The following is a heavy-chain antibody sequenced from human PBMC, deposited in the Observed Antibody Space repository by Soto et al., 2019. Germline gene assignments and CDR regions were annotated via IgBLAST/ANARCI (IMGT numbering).Heavy chain of an antibody. Sequence: SETLSLTCSVSGDSITSGDYYWTWIRQPPGKGLEWIGYIDYSGITYSNPSLKSRITISVDTSKNQFSLRLSSVTAADTAVYYCARDRCTLTSCYSWFDPWGQGTLVTVSS. D-gene: IGHD2-2*01. CDR2: IDYSGIT. CDR1: GDSITSGDYY. J-gene: IGHJ5*02. CDR3: ARDRCTLTSCYSWFDP. V-gene: IGHV4-30-4*08.